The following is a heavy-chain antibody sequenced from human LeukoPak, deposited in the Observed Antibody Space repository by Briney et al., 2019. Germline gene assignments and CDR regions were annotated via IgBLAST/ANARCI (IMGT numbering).Heavy chain of an antibody. D-gene: IGHD1-1*01. CDR3: ARGGTHGVYFDY. J-gene: IGHJ4*02. Sequence: PSETLSLTCTVPGGSISSGGYYWSWIRQHPGKGLEWIGYIYYSGSTYYNPSLKSRVTISVDTSKNQFSLKLSSVTAADTAVYYCARGGTHGVYFDYWGQGTLVTVSS. V-gene: IGHV4-31*03. CDR1: GGSISSGGYY. CDR2: IYYSGST.